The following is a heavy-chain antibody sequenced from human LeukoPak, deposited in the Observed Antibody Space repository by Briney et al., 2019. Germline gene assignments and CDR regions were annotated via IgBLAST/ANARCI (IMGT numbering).Heavy chain of an antibody. CDR3: ARGRYCSGGSCYHDAFDI. CDR2: IYYSGST. V-gene: IGHV4-59*08. J-gene: IGHJ3*02. D-gene: IGHD2-15*01. CDR1: GGSISSYY. Sequence: RPSETLSLTCTVSGGSISSYYWSWIRQPPGKGLEWIGYIYYSGSTNYNPSLKSRVTISVDTSKNQFSLKLSSVTAADTAVYYCARGRYCSGGSCYHDAFDIWGQGTMVTVSS.